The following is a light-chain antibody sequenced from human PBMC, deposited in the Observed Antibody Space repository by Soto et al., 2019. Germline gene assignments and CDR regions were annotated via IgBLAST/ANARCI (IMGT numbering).Light chain of an antibody. CDR3: QPYNSDRT. V-gene: IGKV1-5*01. CDR1: QSISSW. Sequence: DIQMTQSPSTLSASVGDRVTITCRASQSISSWLAWYQQKPGKAPKLLIYDASSLESGDPSRFSGSGSGTEFTPTISSLQPDDFATYYCQPYNSDRTFGQGTNVEIK. CDR2: DAS. J-gene: IGKJ1*01.